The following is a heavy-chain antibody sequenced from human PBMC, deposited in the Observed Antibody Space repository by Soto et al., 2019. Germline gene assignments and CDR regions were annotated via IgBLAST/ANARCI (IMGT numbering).Heavy chain of an antibody. D-gene: IGHD2-8*01. Sequence: ASVKVSCKASGYTFTNYGISWVRQAPGQGLEWMGWISTYNGNTNYAQKLQGRVTMTTDTSTSTAYMELRSLRSDDTAIYYCARELRPLMVYATCFDDWGQGTLVTVSS. CDR3: ARELRPLMVYATCFDD. V-gene: IGHV1-18*01. CDR1: GYTFTNYG. J-gene: IGHJ4*02. CDR2: ISTYNGNT.